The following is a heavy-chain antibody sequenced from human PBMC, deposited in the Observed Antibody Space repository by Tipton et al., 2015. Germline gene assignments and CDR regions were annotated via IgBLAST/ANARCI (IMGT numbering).Heavy chain of an antibody. CDR1: SGSISSYH. CDR2: IYYSGST. Sequence: TLSLTCTVSSGSISSYHWNWIRQSPGKGLEWIGNIYYSGSTNYNPSLKSRVTISRDTSKNQFSLTLNSVTAADTAVYYCARDLEHGMDVWGQGTTVTVSS. V-gene: IGHV4-59*01. J-gene: IGHJ6*02. CDR3: ARDLEHGMDV. D-gene: IGHD5-24*01.